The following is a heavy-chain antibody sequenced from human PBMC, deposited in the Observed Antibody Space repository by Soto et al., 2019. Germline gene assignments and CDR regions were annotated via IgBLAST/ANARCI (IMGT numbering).Heavy chain of an antibody. Sequence: SETLSLTCTVSGGSISSYYWSWIRQPPGKGLEWIGYIYYSGSTNYNPSLKSRVTISVDTSKNQFSLKLSSVTAADTAVYYCATAGIEAKSLDYWGQGTLVTVSS. J-gene: IGHJ4*02. CDR3: ATAGIEAKSLDY. V-gene: IGHV4-59*01. CDR1: GGSISSYY. CDR2: IYYSGST.